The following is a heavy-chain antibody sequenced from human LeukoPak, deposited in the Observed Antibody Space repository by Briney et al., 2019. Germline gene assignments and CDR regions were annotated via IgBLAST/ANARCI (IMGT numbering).Heavy chain of an antibody. J-gene: IGHJ6*03. Sequence: SETLSLTCTVSGGSISSYYWSWIRQPPGKVLEWVWYIYYSGSTNYNPSLKSRVTISVDTSKNQFSLKLSSVTAADTAVYYCSRAKGYCSSTSCYGGYYMDVWGKGTTVTISS. CDR1: GGSISSYY. V-gene: IGHV4-59*01. CDR3: SRAKGYCSSTSCYGGYYMDV. CDR2: IYYSGST. D-gene: IGHD2-2*01.